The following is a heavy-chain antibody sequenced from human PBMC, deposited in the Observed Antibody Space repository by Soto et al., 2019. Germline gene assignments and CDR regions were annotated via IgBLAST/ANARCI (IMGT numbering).Heavy chain of an antibody. CDR3: ATFPRGY. Sequence: QVQLMQSGAEVKRPGASVKISCKPSGYPFISYYIHWVRQAPGQGLEWVGLIDPSRGATSYAEGFQGRLSITSDKSTATVYMNVWSLTSDDTAIYYCATFPRGYWGQGTLVSVSS. V-gene: IGHV1-46*01. CDR1: GYPFISYY. CDR2: IDPSRGAT. J-gene: IGHJ4*02.